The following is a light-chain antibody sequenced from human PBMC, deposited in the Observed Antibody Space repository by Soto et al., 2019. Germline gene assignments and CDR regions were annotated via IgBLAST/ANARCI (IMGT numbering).Light chain of an antibody. J-gene: IGKJ2*01. CDR3: QQYGTSPGNT. V-gene: IGKV3-20*01. CDR1: QSVSSSY. Sequence: EIVLTQSPGTLSLSPGERATLSCRASQSVSSSYLAWYQQKPGQAPRLLIYGASSRATGIPDRFSGSGSGTDFTLTISRLEPEDFEVYYCQQYGTSPGNTFGQGTKLEI. CDR2: GAS.